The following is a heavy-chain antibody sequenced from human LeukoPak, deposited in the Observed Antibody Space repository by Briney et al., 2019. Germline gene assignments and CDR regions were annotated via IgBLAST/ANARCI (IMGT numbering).Heavy chain of an antibody. D-gene: IGHD3-22*01. J-gene: IGHJ4*02. CDR1: GGSIRSGDYY. CDR2: IYYSGST. Sequence: PSETLSLTCTVSGGSIRSGDYYWSWIRQPPGKGLEWIGYIYYSGSTYYNPSLKSRVTISVDTSKNQFSLKLSSVTAADTAVYYCARDYSSGTFDYWGQGTLVTVSS. CDR3: ARDYSSGTFDY. V-gene: IGHV4-30-4*08.